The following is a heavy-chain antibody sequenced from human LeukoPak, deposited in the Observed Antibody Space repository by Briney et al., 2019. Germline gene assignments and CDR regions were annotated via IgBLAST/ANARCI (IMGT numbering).Heavy chain of an antibody. CDR2: IITIIGIA. CDR1: VGTFSSYA. Sequence: GSSGKVSCTASVGTFSSYAISRVRQAPGQGLEWRGGIITIIGIADYAQKFQGRVTITADKSTSTAYMELSSLRSEDTAVYYCARGGYSYGYEDYWGQGTLVTVSS. V-gene: IGHV1-69*17. J-gene: IGHJ4*02. D-gene: IGHD5-18*01. CDR3: ARGGYSYGYEDY.